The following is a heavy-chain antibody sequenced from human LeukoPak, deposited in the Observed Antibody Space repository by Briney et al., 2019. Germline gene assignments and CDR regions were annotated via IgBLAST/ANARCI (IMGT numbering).Heavy chain of an antibody. CDR1: GGSISSGDYY. V-gene: IGHV4-30-4*08. J-gene: IGHJ4*02. CDR3: ARANGLDWGIDY. Sequence: PSETLSLTCTVSGGSISSGDYYLSWIRQPPGKGLEWIGYVYYSGSTYYNPSLKSRVTISVDTSKNQFSLKLSSVTAADTAVYYCARANGLDWGIDYWGQGTLVTVSS. CDR2: VYYSGST. D-gene: IGHD3-9*01.